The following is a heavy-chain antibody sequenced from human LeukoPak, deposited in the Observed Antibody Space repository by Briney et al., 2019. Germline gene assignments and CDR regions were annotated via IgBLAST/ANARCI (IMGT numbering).Heavy chain of an antibody. V-gene: IGHV3-23*01. CDR3: ANREGGYAYDPFDY. CDR1: GFTFSTYA. Sequence: GGSLRLSCAASGFTFSTYAMSWVRQAPGRGLEWVSAISGSSDTTYYADSVKGRFTISRDNSKNTLYLQMNSLRAEDTAVYYCANREGGYAYDPFDYWGQGTLVTVSS. D-gene: IGHD5-18*01. J-gene: IGHJ4*02. CDR2: ISGSSDTT.